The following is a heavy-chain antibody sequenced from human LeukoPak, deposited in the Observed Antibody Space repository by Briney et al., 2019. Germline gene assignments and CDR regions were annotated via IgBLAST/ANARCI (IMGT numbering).Heavy chain of an antibody. J-gene: IGHJ4*02. Sequence: ASVKVSCKASGGTFSSYAISWVRQAPGQGLEWMGWISAYNGNTNYAQKLQGRVTMTTDTSTSTAYMELRSLRSDDTAVYYCARSDYYGSTELDYWGQGTLVTVSS. CDR1: GGTFSSYA. CDR2: ISAYNGNT. D-gene: IGHD3-10*01. V-gene: IGHV1-18*01. CDR3: ARSDYYGSTELDY.